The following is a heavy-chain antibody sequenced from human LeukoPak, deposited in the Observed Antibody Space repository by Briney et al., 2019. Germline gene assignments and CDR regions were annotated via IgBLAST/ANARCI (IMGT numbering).Heavy chain of an antibody. V-gene: IGHV4-59*01. Sequence: KPSETLSLTCTVSGGSISSYYWSWIRQPPGKGLEWIGYIYYSGSTNYNPSLKRRVTISVDTSKNQFSLKLSSVTAADTAVYYCARGPSTYYDSSGYYHWGQGTLVTVSS. CDR2: IYYSGST. D-gene: IGHD3-22*01. CDR1: GGSISSYY. CDR3: ARGPSTYYDSSGYYH. J-gene: IGHJ4*02.